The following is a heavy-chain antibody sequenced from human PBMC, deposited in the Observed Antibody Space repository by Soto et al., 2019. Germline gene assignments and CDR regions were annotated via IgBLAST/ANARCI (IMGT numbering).Heavy chain of an antibody. CDR2: INHSGST. CDR3: ARGWSYCTNGVCYRRSYYYYGMDV. CDR1: GGSFSGYY. J-gene: IGHJ6*02. V-gene: IGHV4-34*01. D-gene: IGHD2-8*01. Sequence: SETLSLTCAAYGGSFSGYYWSWMRQPPGTGLEWIGEINHSGSTNYNPSLKSRVTISVDTSKNQFSLKLSSVTAADTAVYYCARGWSYCTNGVCYRRSYYYYGMDVWGQGTTVS.